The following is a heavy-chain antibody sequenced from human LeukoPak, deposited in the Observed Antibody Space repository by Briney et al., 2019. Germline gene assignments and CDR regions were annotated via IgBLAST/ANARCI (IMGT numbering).Heavy chain of an antibody. J-gene: IGHJ4*02. Sequence: ASVKVSCKASGGTFSSYAISWVRQAPGQGLEWMGGIIPIFGTANYAQKFQGRVTITADESTSTAYMELSSLRSEDTAVYYCARVLTRGYCSSTSCWYYFDYWGQGTLVTVSS. CDR2: IIPIFGTA. CDR1: GGTFSSYA. CDR3: ARVLTRGYCSSTSCWYYFDY. V-gene: IGHV1-69*13. D-gene: IGHD2-2*01.